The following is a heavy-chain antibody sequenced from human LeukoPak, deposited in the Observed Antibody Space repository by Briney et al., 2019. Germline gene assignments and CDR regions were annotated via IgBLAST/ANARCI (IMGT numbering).Heavy chain of an antibody. D-gene: IGHD2-15*01. V-gene: IGHV4-34*01. J-gene: IGHJ5*02. Sequence: SETLSLTCAVYGGSFSGYYWSWIRQPPGKGLEWIGEINHSGSTNYNPSLKSRVTISVDTSKNQFSLKLSSVTAADTAVYYCARGIPYEYCSGGSCYTWTGWFDPWGQGTLVTVSS. CDR1: GGSFSGYY. CDR2: INHSGST. CDR3: ARGIPYEYCSGGSCYTWTGWFDP.